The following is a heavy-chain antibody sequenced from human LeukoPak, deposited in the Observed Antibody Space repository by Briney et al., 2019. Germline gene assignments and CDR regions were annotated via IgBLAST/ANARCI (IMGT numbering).Heavy chain of an antibody. D-gene: IGHD1-26*01. CDR3: ARVLYSGSPDAFDI. Sequence: ASVKVSCKASGYTFTSYDINWVRQATGQGLEWMGWMNPNSGNTGYAQKFQGRVTITRNTSISTAYMELSSLRSEDTAVYYCARVLYSGSPDAFDIWGQGTMVTVSS. CDR1: GYTFTSYD. J-gene: IGHJ3*02. V-gene: IGHV1-8*03. CDR2: MNPNSGNT.